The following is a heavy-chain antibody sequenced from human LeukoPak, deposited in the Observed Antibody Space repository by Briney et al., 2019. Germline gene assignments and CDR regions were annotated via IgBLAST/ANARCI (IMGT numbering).Heavy chain of an antibody. V-gene: IGHV3-23*01. CDR1: GFTFSSYA. J-gene: IGHJ6*02. D-gene: IGHD3-9*01. CDR2: ISGSGGST. CDR3: ARPSHYDILTGYYSYHYGMDV. Sequence: GGSLRLSCAASGFTFSSYAMSWVRQAPGKGLEWVSAISGSGGSTNYADSVKGRFTISRDNAKNSLYLQMNSLRAEDTAVYYCARPSHYDILTGYYSYHYGMDVWGQGTTVTVSS.